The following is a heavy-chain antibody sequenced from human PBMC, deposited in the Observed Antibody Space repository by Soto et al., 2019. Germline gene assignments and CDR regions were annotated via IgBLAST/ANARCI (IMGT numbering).Heavy chain of an antibody. CDR1: GYTFTSYG. V-gene: IGHV1-18*01. J-gene: IGHJ5*02. CDR3: ARDSSGYDFWSGSYDP. D-gene: IGHD3-3*01. Sequence: ASVKVSCKDSGYTFTSYGISWVRQAPGQGLEGMGWISAYNGNTNYAQKLKGRVTMTTDTSTSTAYMELRSLRSDDTAVYYCARDSSGYDFWSGSYDPWGQGTLVTVSS. CDR2: ISAYNGNT.